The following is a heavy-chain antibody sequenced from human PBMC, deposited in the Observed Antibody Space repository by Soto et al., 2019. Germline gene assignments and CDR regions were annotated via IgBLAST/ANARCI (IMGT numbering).Heavy chain of an antibody. D-gene: IGHD3-3*01. Sequence: GESQRISCKGSGYSFTSYWIGWVRQMPGKGLEWMGIIYPGDSDTRYSPSFQGQVTISADKSISTAYLQWSSLKASDTAMYYCARPNSQYYDFWSGYYVYGMDVWGQGTTVTVSS. CDR2: IYPGDSDT. J-gene: IGHJ6*02. CDR3: ARPNSQYYDFWSGYYVYGMDV. CDR1: GYSFTSYW. V-gene: IGHV5-51*01.